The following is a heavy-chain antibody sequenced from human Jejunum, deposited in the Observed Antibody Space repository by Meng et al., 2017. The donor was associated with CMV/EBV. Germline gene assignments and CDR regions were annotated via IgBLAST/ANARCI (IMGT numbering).Heavy chain of an antibody. CDR1: TFSDHY. V-gene: IGHV3-72*01. D-gene: IGHD1-26*01. J-gene: IGHJ4*02. CDR2: SRNKASSYTT. Sequence: TFSDHYMDWVRPAPGKGLEWVCRSRNKASSYTTEYAASVRGRFTISRDDSKNSLYLQMNSLKIEDTAVYYCARDEVGPSVGEIDYWGQGTRVTVSS. CDR3: ARDEVGPSVGEIDY.